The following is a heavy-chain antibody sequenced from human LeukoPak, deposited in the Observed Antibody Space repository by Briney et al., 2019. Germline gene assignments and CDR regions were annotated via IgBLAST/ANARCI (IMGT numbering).Heavy chain of an antibody. Sequence: GASVTVSFKASGYTFTIYYMHWVRQAPGQGLEWMGIINPSGGSTSYAQKFQGRVTMTRDMSTSTVYMELSSLRSEDTAVYYCAREGLGEGATEYYYMDVWGKGTTVTVSS. CDR3: AREGLGEGATEYYYMDV. J-gene: IGHJ6*03. D-gene: IGHD1-26*01. V-gene: IGHV1-46*01. CDR2: INPSGGST. CDR1: GYTFTIYY.